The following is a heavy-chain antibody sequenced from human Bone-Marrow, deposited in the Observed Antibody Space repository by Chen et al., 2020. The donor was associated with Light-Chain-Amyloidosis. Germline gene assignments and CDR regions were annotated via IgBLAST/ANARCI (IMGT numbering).Heavy chain of an antibody. CDR1: GGSISSSSYY. CDR2: IYYSGRT. Sequence: QLQLQESGPGLVKPSETLSLPCTVSGGSISSSSYYWGWFRQPPGKGLEWIGSIYYSGRTYYNPSLKSRVTISVDTSKNQFSLKLSSVTAADTAVYYCARQIYRFTYYYDSSGYRIDAFDIWGQGTMVTVSS. CDR3: ARQIYRFTYYYDSSGYRIDAFDI. D-gene: IGHD3-22*01. V-gene: IGHV4-39*01. J-gene: IGHJ3*02.